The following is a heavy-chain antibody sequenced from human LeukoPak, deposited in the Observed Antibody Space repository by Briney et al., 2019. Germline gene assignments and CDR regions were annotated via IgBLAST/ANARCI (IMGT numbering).Heavy chain of an antibody. CDR1: GGSISSYY. Sequence: PSETLSLTCTVSGGSISSYYWSWIRQPPGKGLEWIGYIYYSGSTNYNPSLKSRVTISVDTSKNQFSLKLSSVTAADTAVYYCARDLITTGLDYWGQGTLVTVSS. CDR2: IYYSGST. CDR3: ARDLITTGLDY. J-gene: IGHJ4*02. V-gene: IGHV4-59*12. D-gene: IGHD4-11*01.